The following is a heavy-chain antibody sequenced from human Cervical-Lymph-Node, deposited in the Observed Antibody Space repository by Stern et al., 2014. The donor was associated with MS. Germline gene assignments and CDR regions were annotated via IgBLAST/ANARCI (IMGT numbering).Heavy chain of an antibody. CDR2: IIPIFGTA. J-gene: IGHJ4*02. Sequence: VQLVQSGAEVKKPGSSVKVSCKASGGTFSSYAISWVRQAPGQGLEWMGGIIPIFGTANYAQKFQGRVTITADESTSTAYMELSSLRSEDTAVYYCARSIEYYDILTGSVGYFDYWGQGTLVTVSS. D-gene: IGHD3-9*01. CDR1: GGTFSSYA. V-gene: IGHV1-69*01. CDR3: ARSIEYYDILTGSVGYFDY.